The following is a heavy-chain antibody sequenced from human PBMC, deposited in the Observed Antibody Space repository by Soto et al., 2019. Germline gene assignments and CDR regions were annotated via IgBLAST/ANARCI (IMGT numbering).Heavy chain of an antibody. D-gene: IGHD3-3*01. Sequence: QVQLQESGPGLVKPSETLSLTCTVSGGSISSYYWSWIRQPPGKGLEWIGYIYYSGSTNYNPSLMSRVTISVDTSKNQFFLKLSSVTAADTAVYYCASLAHYDFWSGSTDFAYWGRGTLVTVSS. CDR1: GGSISSYY. V-gene: IGHV4-59*08. J-gene: IGHJ4*02. CDR3: ASLAHYDFWSGSTDFAY. CDR2: IYYSGST.